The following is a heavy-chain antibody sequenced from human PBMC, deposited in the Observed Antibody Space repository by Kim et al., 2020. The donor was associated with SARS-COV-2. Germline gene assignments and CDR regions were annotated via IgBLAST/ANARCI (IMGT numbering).Heavy chain of an antibody. V-gene: IGHV3-33*01. J-gene: IGHJ4*02. CDR1: GFTFSSYG. D-gene: IGHD6-13*01. CDR3: ARASSSSWSRPNLDLDY. CDR2: IWYDGSNK. Sequence: GGSLRLSCAASGFTFSSYGMHWVRQAPGKGLEWVAVIWYDGSNKYYADSVKGRFTISRDNSKNTLYLQMNSLRAEDTAVYYCARASSSSWSRPNLDLDYWGQGTLVTVSS.